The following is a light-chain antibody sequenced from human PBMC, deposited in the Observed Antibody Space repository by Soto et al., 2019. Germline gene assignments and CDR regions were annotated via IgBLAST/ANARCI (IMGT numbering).Light chain of an antibody. CDR3: SSYTSSSLYV. V-gene: IGLV2-14*01. Sequence: QSALTQPXXVSXXPXXXXXIXXXGTXXXVGGYNYVSWYQQHPGKAPKLMIYDVSNQPSGVSNRFSGSKSGNTASLTISGLQAEDEADYYCSSYTSSSLYVXXTGTKVTVL. CDR2: DVS. CDR1: XXXVGGYNY. J-gene: IGLJ1*01.